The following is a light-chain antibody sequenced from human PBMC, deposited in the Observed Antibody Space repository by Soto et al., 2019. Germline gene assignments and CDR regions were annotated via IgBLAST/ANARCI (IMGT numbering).Light chain of an antibody. Sequence: DIQMTQSPSSLSASVGDRVTITCRASQGISSYLAWYQQRPGKVPKVLIYAASTLHSGVPSRFSGSGSATDFTLTISNVQPEDVATYYCQNYYNAPQTFGQGTKVEIK. CDR3: QNYYNAPQT. CDR1: QGISSY. CDR2: AAS. J-gene: IGKJ1*01. V-gene: IGKV1-27*01.